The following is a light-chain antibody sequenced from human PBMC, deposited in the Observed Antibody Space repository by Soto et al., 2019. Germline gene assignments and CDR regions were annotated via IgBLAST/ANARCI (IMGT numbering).Light chain of an antibody. CDR2: EVS. V-gene: IGLV2-23*02. Sequence: QSALTQPPSVSGSPGQSITISCTGTSSDVGSYNLVSWYQQHPGKAPKLMIYEVSKRPSGVSNRFSGSKSGNTASLTISGLQAEDEADYYCCSYAGSSTLVFGTGTKLTVL. CDR1: SSDVGSYNL. J-gene: IGLJ1*01. CDR3: CSYAGSSTLV.